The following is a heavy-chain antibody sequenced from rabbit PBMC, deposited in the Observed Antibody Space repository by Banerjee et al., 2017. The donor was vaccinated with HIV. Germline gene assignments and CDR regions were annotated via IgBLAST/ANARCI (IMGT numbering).Heavy chain of an antibody. J-gene: IGHJ6*01. D-gene: IGHD6-1*01. CDR2: INAGNDGST. CDR1: GFSFSSRYW. V-gene: IGHV1S40*01. Sequence: QSLEESGGDLVKPGASLTLTCTASGFSFSSRYWICWVRQAPVTGLEWIACINAGNDGSTCYASWAKGRFTISKTSSTTVTLQMTSLTAADTATYFCARKNYATYGNAGMDLWGQGTLVTVS. CDR3: ARKNYATYGNAGMDL.